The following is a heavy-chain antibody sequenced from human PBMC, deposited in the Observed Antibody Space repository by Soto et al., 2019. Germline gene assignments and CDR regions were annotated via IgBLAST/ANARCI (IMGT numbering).Heavy chain of an antibody. CDR1: GFTFSSYW. CDR3: ARDGVVPAADYYYYGMDV. J-gene: IGHJ6*02. CDR2: IKQDGSEK. Sequence: EVQLVESGGGLVQPGGSLRLSCAASGFTFSSYWMSWVRQAPGKGLEWVANIKQDGSEKYYVDSMKGRFTISRDNAKNSLYLQMNSLRAEDTAVYYCARDGVVPAADYYYYGMDVWGQGTTVTVSS. V-gene: IGHV3-7*04. D-gene: IGHD2-2*01.